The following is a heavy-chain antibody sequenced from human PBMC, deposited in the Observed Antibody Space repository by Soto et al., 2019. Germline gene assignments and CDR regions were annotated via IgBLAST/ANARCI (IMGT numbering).Heavy chain of an antibody. Sequence: QVQLQQWGAGLLKPSETLSLTCAVYGGSFGGYYWSWIRQPPGKGLEWIGEINHSGSTNYNPSLKSRVTISVDTSKNQFSLKLSSVTAADTAVYYCARVKGQWLHGLDYWGQGTLVTVSS. D-gene: IGHD6-19*01. CDR2: INHSGST. CDR3: ARVKGQWLHGLDY. V-gene: IGHV4-34*01. CDR1: GGSFGGYY. J-gene: IGHJ4*02.